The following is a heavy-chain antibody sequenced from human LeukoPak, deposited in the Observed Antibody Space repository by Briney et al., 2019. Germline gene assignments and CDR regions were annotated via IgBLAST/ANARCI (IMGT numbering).Heavy chain of an antibody. J-gene: IGHJ4*02. V-gene: IGHV3-30-3*01. D-gene: IGHD2-21*02. CDR2: ISSDGNNK. CDR1: GFNFSSYL. CDR3: ARIRVTYFDY. Sequence: GGSLRLSCAASGFNFSSYLMHWVRQAPGKGLEWVAVISSDGNNKYYADSVKGRFTISRDNSKNTLYLQMNSLRAEDTAVYYCARIRVTYFDYWGQGTLVTVSS.